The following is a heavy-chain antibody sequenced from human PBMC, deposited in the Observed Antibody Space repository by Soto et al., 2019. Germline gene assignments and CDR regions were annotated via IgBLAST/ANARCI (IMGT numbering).Heavy chain of an antibody. CDR3: AKAAQTRYNWNDRGNWFDP. J-gene: IGHJ5*02. Sequence: QVQLVQSGAEVKKPGSSVKVSCKESGGTFSSYAIAWVRQAPGQGLEWMGGIVPIFGVANYAHKFQGRVAITADEATNTAYMELSSLRSDDTAVYYCAKAAQTRYNWNDRGNWFDPWGQGTLVTVSS. V-gene: IGHV1-69*01. CDR2: IVPIFGVA. D-gene: IGHD1-1*01. CDR1: GGTFSSYA.